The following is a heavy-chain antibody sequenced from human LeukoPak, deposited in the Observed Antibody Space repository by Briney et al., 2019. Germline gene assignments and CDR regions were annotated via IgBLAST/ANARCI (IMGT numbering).Heavy chain of an antibody. J-gene: IGHJ4*02. CDR1: DGSISSYY. V-gene: IGHV4-59*01. CDR3: ARELAYYDFWSGYYPAYFDY. CDR2: IYYSGST. D-gene: IGHD3-3*01. Sequence: PSETLSLTCTVSDGSISSYYWSWIRQPPGKGLEWIGYIYYSGSTNYNPSLKSRVTISVDTSKNQFSLKLSSVTAADTAVYYCARELAYYDFWSGYYPAYFDYWGQGTLVTVSS.